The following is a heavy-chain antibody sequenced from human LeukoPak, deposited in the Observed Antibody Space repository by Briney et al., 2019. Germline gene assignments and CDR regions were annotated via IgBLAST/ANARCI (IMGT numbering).Heavy chain of an antibody. Sequence: ASVKVSCKASGYTFSGYYMHWVRQAPGQGLEWMGWINPNSGGTNYAQKFQGRVTMTRDTSISTAYMELSSLRSDDTAVYYCARERGYYYGYGWFDPWGQGTLVTVSS. CDR3: ARERGYYYGYGWFDP. D-gene: IGHD5-18*01. CDR2: INPNSGGT. V-gene: IGHV1-2*02. CDR1: GYTFSGYY. J-gene: IGHJ5*02.